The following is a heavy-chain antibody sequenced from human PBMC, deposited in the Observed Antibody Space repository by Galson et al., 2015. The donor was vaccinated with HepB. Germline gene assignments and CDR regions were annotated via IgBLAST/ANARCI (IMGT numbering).Heavy chain of an antibody. CDR2: IYSGGST. J-gene: IGHJ6*02. Sequence: SLRLSCAASGFTVSSNYMGWVRQAPGKGLEWVSVIYSGGSTYYADSVKGRFTISRDNSKNTLYLQMNSLRAEDTAVYYCARGPTVTTYYYYGMDVWGQGTTVTVSS. D-gene: IGHD4-17*01. V-gene: IGHV3-66*01. CDR1: GFTVSSNY. CDR3: ARGPTVTTYYYYGMDV.